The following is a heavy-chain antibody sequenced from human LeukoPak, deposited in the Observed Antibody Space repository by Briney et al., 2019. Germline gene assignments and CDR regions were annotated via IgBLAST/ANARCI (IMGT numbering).Heavy chain of an antibody. CDR2: ISTSGSTM. CDR1: GFIFSSYE. Sequence: PGGSLRLSCAVSGFIFSSYEMNWVRQAPGKGLEWVPYISTSGSTMYYADSVKGRFTIPRDNAKNSLYLQMNSLRAEDTALYYCARVSYSSSYYFDYWGQGTQVTVSS. J-gene: IGHJ4*02. D-gene: IGHD6-6*01. CDR3: ARVSYSSSYYFDY. V-gene: IGHV3-48*03.